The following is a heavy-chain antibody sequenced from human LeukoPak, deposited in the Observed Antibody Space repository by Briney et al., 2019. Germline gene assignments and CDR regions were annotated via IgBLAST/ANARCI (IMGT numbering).Heavy chain of an antibody. V-gene: IGHV4-30-4*01. Sequence: PSQTLSLTCTVSGGSISSGDYYWSWIRQPPGTGLEWIGYIYYSGSTYYNPSLKSRVTISVDTSKNQFSLKLSSVTAADTAVYYCARRYCSSTSCYGLGPWFDPWGQGTLVTVSS. J-gene: IGHJ5*02. D-gene: IGHD2-2*01. CDR2: IYYSGST. CDR1: GGSISSGDYY. CDR3: ARRYCSSTSCYGLGPWFDP.